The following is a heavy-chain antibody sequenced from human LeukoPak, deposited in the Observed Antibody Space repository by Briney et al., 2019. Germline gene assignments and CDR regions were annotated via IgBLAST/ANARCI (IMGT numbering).Heavy chain of an antibody. CDR2: INHSGST. CDR1: GGSISSGSYS. Sequence: PSETLSLTCAVSGGSISSGSYSWSWIRQPPGKGLEWIGEINHSGSTNYNPSLKSRVTISVDTSKNQFSLKLSSVTAADTAVYYCARGGGYDRRDDYWGQGTLVTVSS. D-gene: IGHD5-12*01. V-gene: IGHV4-30-2*01. J-gene: IGHJ4*02. CDR3: ARGGGYDRRDDY.